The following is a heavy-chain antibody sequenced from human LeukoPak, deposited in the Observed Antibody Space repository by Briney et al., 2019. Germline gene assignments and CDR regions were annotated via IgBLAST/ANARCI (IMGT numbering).Heavy chain of an antibody. CDR1: GFTFSSYA. J-gene: IGHJ4*02. CDR2: ISGSGGST. V-gene: IGHV3-23*01. D-gene: IGHD3-9*01. CDR3: ARYYDILTGETGIDY. Sequence: GGSLRLSRAASGFTFSSYAMSWVRQAPGKGLEWVSAISGSGGSTYYADSVKGRFTISRDNSKNTLYLQMNSLRAEDTAVYYCARYYDILTGETGIDYWGQGTLVTVSS.